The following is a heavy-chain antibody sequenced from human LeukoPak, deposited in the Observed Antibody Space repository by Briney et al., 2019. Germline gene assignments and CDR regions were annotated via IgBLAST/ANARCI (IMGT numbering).Heavy chain of an antibody. Sequence: GGSLRLSCAASGFTFSTFSMDWVRQAPGRGLQWLSYISSTSNTIYYADSLKGRSTISRDNAKNSLYLQMNSLRAEDTAVYYCARDPWIRGYFDYWGQGTLVTVSS. V-gene: IGHV3-48*01. CDR1: GFTFSTFS. CDR3: ARDPWIRGYFDY. CDR2: ISSTSNTI. J-gene: IGHJ4*02. D-gene: IGHD5-18*01.